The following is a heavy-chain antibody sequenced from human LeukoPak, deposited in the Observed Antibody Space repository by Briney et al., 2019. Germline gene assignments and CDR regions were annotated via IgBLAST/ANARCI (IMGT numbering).Heavy chain of an antibody. J-gene: IGHJ4*02. CDR3: ARSPSGSFSPQADY. CDR1: GYTFTRFL. D-gene: IGHD1-26*01. V-gene: IGHV1-46*01. Sequence: GASVKVSCKASGYTFTRFLMHWVRQAPGQGLEWMGVTNPSSGSTTYAQKFQGRVTMTRDMSTNTVYMELRSLRSDDTAVYYCARSPSGSFSPQADYWGQGTLVTVSS. CDR2: TNPSSGST.